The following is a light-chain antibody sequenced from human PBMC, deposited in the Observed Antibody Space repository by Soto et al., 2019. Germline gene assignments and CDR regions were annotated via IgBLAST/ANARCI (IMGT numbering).Light chain of an antibody. CDR3: KSYAGSNTYV. V-gene: IGLV2-8*01. CDR2: EVV. J-gene: IGLJ1*01. CDR1: KSDIGVYDF. Sequence: QSFLTQPPSASGSPGQSVTISCTGTKSDIGVYDFVSWYQHHPGKAPRLIIYEVVQRPSGVPDRFSGSKSGNTASLTVSGLQAADEADCFCKSYAGSNTYVFGSGTKVTVL.